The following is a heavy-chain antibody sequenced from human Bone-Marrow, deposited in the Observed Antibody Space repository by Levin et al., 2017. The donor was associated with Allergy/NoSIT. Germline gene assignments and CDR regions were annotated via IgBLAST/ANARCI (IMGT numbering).Heavy chain of an antibody. V-gene: IGHV3-21*06. CDR2: ISTESSYI. J-gene: IGHJ6*02. CDR3: ARRDYYYYGMDV. Sequence: GGSLRLSCVASGFTFRKHTMNWVRQAPGKGLEWVSSISTESSYITYADSVSGRFTISRDNARNSMYLQMNNLRVEDTAVYYCARRDYYYYGMDVWGQGTTVTVSS. CDR1: GFTFRKHT.